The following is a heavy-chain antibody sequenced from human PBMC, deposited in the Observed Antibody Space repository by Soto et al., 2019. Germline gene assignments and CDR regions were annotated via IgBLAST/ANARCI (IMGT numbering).Heavy chain of an antibody. CDR1: GFTFSNYG. CDR2: ISYDEDNI. J-gene: IGHJ2*01. Sequence: QVQLVESGGGVVQPGRSLRLACVGSGFTFSNYGMHWVRQAPGEGLEWVAVISYDEDNIYYADSVKGRFTISRDNSKDTLYLQMNSLRPEDTAVYFCAKSGTTVTTFWYFDLWGRGTLVTVSS. V-gene: IGHV3-30*18. CDR3: AKSGTTVTTFWYFDL. D-gene: IGHD4-17*01.